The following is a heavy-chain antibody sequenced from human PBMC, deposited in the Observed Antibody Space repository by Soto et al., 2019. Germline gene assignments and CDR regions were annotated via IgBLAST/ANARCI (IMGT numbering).Heavy chain of an antibody. J-gene: IGHJ4*02. V-gene: IGHV1-3*01. D-gene: IGHD3-9*01. CDR3: ARTYYDILTGYSLNPFDY. Sequence: ASVKVSCKASGYTFTIYAIHCVLQSPLQRLEWMGWINAGNGNTKYSQKFQGRVTITRDTSASTTYMDLSSLGSEDAAVYYCARTYYDILTGYSLNPFDYWGQGTLVTVSS. CDR1: GYTFTIYA. CDR2: INAGNGNT.